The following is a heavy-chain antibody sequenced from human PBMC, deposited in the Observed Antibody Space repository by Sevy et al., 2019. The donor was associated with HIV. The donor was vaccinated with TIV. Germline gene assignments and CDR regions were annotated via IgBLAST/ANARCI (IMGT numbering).Heavy chain of an antibody. CDR3: ASGITMVRGVILHY. CDR1: GFTFSSYS. V-gene: IGHV3-21*01. D-gene: IGHD3-10*01. J-gene: IGHJ4*02. Sequence: GGSLRLSCAASGFTFSSYSMNWVRQAPGKGLEWVSSISSSSSYIYYADSVKGRFTISRDNAKNSLYLQMNSLRAEDTAVYYCASGITMVRGVILHYWGQGTLVTVSS. CDR2: ISSSSSYI.